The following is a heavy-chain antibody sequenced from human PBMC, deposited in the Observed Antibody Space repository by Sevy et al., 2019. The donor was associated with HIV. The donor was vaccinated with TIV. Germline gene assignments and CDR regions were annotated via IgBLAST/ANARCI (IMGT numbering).Heavy chain of an antibody. J-gene: IGHJ4*02. D-gene: IGHD6-13*01. CDR3: TRXKAAXSXXXX. CDR2: LKSDVYGGTV. CDR1: XXXXGDXX. Sequence: GGSLRLSXTXXXXXXGDXXMSXVRQAPGKGLEWVAFLKSDVYGGTVDHAASVRGRFVISRDDSKTIAYLQMNDLKTXDTGVYXCTRXKAAXSXXXXXGQGALVTVSS. V-gene: IGHV3-49*04.